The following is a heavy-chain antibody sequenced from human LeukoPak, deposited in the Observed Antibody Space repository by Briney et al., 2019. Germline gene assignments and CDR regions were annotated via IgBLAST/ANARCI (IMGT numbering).Heavy chain of an antibody. J-gene: IGHJ4*02. V-gene: IGHV4-39*07. Sequence: PSETLSLTCTVSGGSISSKTYYGVGMRQPPGKGLEGIGSIYYIGSTYYNPSLKRRVTTSVDTSKHQLSLKLSSVTAADTAVYYCARDYQGGYGDKTVDYWRQGTLVTVSS. D-gene: IGHD5-18*01. CDR1: GGSISSKTYY. CDR2: IYYIGST. CDR3: ARDYQGGYGDKTVDY.